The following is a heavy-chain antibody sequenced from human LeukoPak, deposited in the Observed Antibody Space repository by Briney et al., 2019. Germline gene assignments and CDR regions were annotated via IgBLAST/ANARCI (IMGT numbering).Heavy chain of an antibody. Sequence: SETLSLTCAVYGGSFSNYYWSWIRQSPGKGLEWIGEITHSGSTNYNPSLKSRVTISVDTSKNQFSLKLSSVTAADTAVYYCARAYGSGSYYNFLAYWGQGTLVTVSS. CDR2: ITHSGST. CDR3: ARAYGSGSYYNFLAY. D-gene: IGHD3-10*01. J-gene: IGHJ4*02. CDR1: GGSFSNYY. V-gene: IGHV4-34*01.